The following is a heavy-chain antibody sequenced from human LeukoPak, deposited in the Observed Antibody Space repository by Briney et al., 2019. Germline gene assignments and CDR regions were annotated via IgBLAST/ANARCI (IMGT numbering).Heavy chain of an antibody. V-gene: IGHV3-33*01. D-gene: IGHD5-18*01. CDR3: ARETVDTAMVLDY. CDR1: GFTFSSYG. J-gene: IGHJ4*02. CDR2: IWYDGSNK. Sequence: GGSLRLSCAASGFTFSSYGMHWVRQAPGKGLQWVAVIWYDGSNKYYADSAKGRFTISRDNSKNTLYLQMNSLRAEDTAVYYCARETVDTAMVLDYSGQGTLVTVSS.